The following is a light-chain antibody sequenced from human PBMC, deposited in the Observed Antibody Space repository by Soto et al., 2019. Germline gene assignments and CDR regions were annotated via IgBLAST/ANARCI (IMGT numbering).Light chain of an antibody. V-gene: IGKV1-5*01. J-gene: IGKJ5*01. Sequence: DLQMTQSSSSLCASVGDRDTITFCASQSISSYLNWYQQKPGKAPNPLIYDASSLKSGVPARFSGSGSGTEFTLTISSLQPDDFATYYRQQYNTYSTFGQGTRLEI. CDR2: DAS. CDR1: QSISSY. CDR3: QQYNTYST.